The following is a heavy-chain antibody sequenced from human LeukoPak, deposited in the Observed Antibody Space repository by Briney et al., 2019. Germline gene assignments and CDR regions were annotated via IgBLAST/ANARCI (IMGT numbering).Heavy chain of an antibody. J-gene: IGHJ3*02. CDR3: ARVRYCSSTTCRGAFDI. Sequence: PGGSLRLSCAASGFTFNDHYMDWVRQAPGKGLEWVGRTRNKANSYTTEYAASVKGRFTISRADSENSLYLQMNSLKTEDTAVYYCARVRYCSSTTCRGAFDIWGQGTMVTVSS. D-gene: IGHD2-2*01. V-gene: IGHV3-72*01. CDR1: GFTFNDHY. CDR2: TRNKANSYTT.